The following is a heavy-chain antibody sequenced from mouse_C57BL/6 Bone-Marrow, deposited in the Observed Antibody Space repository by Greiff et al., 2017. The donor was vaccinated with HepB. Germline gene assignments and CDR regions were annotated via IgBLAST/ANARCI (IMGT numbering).Heavy chain of an antibody. D-gene: IGHD2-13*01. J-gene: IGHJ2*01. CDR1: GFTFSNYW. CDR3: TSRTLDYDY. V-gene: IGHV6-3*01. CDR2: IRLKSDNYAT. Sequence: DVKVVESGGGLVQPGGSMKLSCVASGFTFSNYWMNWVRQSPEKGLEWVAQIRLKSDNYATHYAESVKGRFTISSDDSKSSVYLQMNNLRAEDTGIYYCTSRTLDYDYWGKSTTLTV.